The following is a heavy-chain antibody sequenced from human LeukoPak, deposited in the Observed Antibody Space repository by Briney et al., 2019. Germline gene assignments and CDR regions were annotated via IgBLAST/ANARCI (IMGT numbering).Heavy chain of an antibody. CDR3: AKDREGTTFDN. V-gene: IGHV3-30-3*01. J-gene: IGHJ4*02. Sequence: GGSLRLSCEASGFTFSSYAMHWVRQAPGKGLEWVAVISFDEIKKHYAHSVKGRVTISRDNSKNTVYLQMNSLRAEDTAVYYCAKDREGTTFDNWGQGTLVTVSS. D-gene: IGHD1-7*01. CDR1: GFTFSSYA. CDR2: ISFDEIKK.